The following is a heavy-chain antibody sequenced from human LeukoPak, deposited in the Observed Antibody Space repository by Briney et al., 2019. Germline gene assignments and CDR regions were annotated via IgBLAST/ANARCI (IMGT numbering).Heavy chain of an antibody. V-gene: IGHV4-59*01. CDR2: IYYSGST. J-gene: IGHJ5*02. D-gene: IGHD3-9*01. CDR1: GGSISNYY. CDR3: ARNHYDILTGYYPNWFDP. Sequence: SETLSLTCTVSGGSISNYYWSWIRQPPGKGLEWIGYIYYSGSTNYNPSLKSRVTISVDTSKNQFSLKLSSVTAADTAVYYCARNHYDILTGYYPNWFDPWGQGTLVTVSS.